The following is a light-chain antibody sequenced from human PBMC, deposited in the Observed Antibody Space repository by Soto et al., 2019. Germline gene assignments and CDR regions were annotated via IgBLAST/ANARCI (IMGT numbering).Light chain of an antibody. Sequence: DIVMTQSPLSLPVTPGEPASISCRSSQSLLHSNGYNCLDWYLQKPGQPPQLLIYLGSNRASGAPNRFSGSGSGTDFTLKISRVEAEDVGTYYCMQVLKTPLTFGGGTKVDIK. J-gene: IGKJ4*01. CDR3: MQVLKTPLT. V-gene: IGKV2-28*01. CDR2: LGS. CDR1: QSLLHSNGYNC.